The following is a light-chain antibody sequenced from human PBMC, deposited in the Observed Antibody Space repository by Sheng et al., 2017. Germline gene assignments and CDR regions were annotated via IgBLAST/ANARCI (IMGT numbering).Light chain of an antibody. V-gene: IGLV2-8*01. CDR3: SSYAGSNNPYV. Sequence: QSALTQPPSASGSPGQPVTISCTGTSSDVGGYNYVSWYQHHPGKAPKLMIYEVSKRPSGVPDRFSGSKSGNTASLTVSGLQAEDEADYYCSSYAGSNNPYVFGTGTKVTVL. CDR1: SSDVGGYNY. J-gene: IGLJ1*01. CDR2: EVS.